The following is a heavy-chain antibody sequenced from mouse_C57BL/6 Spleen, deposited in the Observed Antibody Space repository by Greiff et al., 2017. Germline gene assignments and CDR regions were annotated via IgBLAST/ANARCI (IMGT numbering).Heavy chain of an antibody. CDR1: GYTFTSYW. D-gene: IGHD2-14*01. CDR2: IHPNSGST. Sequence: QVQLQQPGAELVKPGASVKLSCKASGYTFTSYWMHWVKQRPGQGLEWIGMIHPNSGSTNYNEKLKSKATLTVDKSSSTAYMQLSSLNSEDSAVYYCARARRYGAMDYWGQGTSVTVSS. V-gene: IGHV1-64*01. CDR3: ARARRYGAMDY. J-gene: IGHJ4*01.